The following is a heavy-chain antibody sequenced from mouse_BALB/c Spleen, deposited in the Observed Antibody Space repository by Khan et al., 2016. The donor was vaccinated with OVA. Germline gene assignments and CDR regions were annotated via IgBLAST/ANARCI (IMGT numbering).Heavy chain of an antibody. CDR3: ARGGYSVFAY. V-gene: IGHV1-77*01. Sequence: QVQLQQSGPELVKPGASLKVSCKASGYTFTDYIIGWVKQSTRQGLEWIGDIFPGSGIPYYNEKFKDKVTLTADKSSNTAYMQLSSLKSDDSAVYFCARGGYSVFAYWGQGTLVTVSA. J-gene: IGHJ3*01. CDR1: GYTFTDYI. CDR2: IFPGSGIP. D-gene: IGHD2-14*01.